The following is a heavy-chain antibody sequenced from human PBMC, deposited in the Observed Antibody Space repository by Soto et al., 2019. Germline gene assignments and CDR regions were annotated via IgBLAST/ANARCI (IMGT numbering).Heavy chain of an antibody. V-gene: IGHV3-23*01. CDR2: ISTTGGST. D-gene: IGHD1-1*01. Sequence: DVQLLESGGSLVQPGGSLRLSCAASGFTFNAYSLSWVRQAPGKGLEWVSAISTTGGSTYYTDSVKGRLAISRDNSKNTLYLQMNSLRADDTAVYYCARPDGATYNFRYWGQGTLVTVSS. J-gene: IGHJ4*02. CDR3: ARPDGATYNFRY. CDR1: GFTFNAYS.